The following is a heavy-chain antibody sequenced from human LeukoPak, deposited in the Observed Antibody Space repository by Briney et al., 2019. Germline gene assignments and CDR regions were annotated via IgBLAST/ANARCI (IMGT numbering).Heavy chain of an antibody. V-gene: IGHV1-24*01. CDR1: GYTLTELS. CDR3: ATGPGGLRYFDWLLGFDP. J-gene: IGHJ5*02. D-gene: IGHD3-9*01. CDR2: FDPEDGET. Sequence: ASVKVSCKVSGYTLTELSMHWVRQAPGKGLEWMGGFDPEDGETIYAQKFQGRVTMTEDTSTDTAYMELSSLRSEDTAVYYCATGPGGLRYFDWLLGFDPWGQGTLVTVSS.